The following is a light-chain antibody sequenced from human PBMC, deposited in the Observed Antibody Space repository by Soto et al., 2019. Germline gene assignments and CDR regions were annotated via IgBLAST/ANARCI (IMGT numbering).Light chain of an antibody. Sequence: DVVMTQTPLSLSVAPGQPASIGGKSSQSLLQITGETFLFWYLQKPGQSPQLLIYEVSTRVSGVPDRFSGSGSGTDFTLEISRVETEDVGIYYCMQSTQLPPTFGQGTRLAI. V-gene: IGKV2D-29*02. CDR1: QSLLQITGETF. J-gene: IGKJ5*01. CDR3: MQSTQLPPT. CDR2: EVS.